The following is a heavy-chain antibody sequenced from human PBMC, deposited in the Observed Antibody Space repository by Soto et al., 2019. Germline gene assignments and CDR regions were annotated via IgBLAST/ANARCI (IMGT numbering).Heavy chain of an antibody. Sequence: PGGSLRLSCAASGFTFSSYGMHWVRQAPGKGLEWVAVISYDGSNKYYADSVKGRFTISRDNSKNTLYLQMNSLRAEDTAVYYCAKDPRRLRLSYYFDYWGQGTLVTVSS. CDR2: ISYDGSNK. V-gene: IGHV3-30*18. J-gene: IGHJ4*02. CDR3: AKDPRRLRLSYYFDY. D-gene: IGHD5-12*01. CDR1: GFTFSSYG.